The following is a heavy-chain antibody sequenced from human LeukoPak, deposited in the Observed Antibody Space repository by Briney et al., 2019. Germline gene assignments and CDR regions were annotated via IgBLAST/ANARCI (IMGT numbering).Heavy chain of an antibody. CDR1: GFTFSSYS. Sequence: GGSLRLSCAASGFTFSSYSMNWVRQAPGKGLEWVSSISSSSSYIYYADSVKGRFTISRDNAKNSLYLQMNSLRAEDTAVYYCAKDIVVVPAAPNWFDPWGRGTLVSVSS. V-gene: IGHV3-21*04. J-gene: IGHJ5*02. D-gene: IGHD2-2*01. CDR3: AKDIVVVPAAPNWFDP. CDR2: ISSSSSYI.